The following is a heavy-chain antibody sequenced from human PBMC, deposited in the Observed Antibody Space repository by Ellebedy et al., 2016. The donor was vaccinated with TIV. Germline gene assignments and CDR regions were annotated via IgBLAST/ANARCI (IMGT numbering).Heavy chain of an antibody. D-gene: IGHD4-17*01. CDR2: ISTYTGDT. Sequence: AASVKVSCKTSGYTFTSNGISWVRQAPGQGLEWMGWISTYTGDTNYAHNLQSRVTVTTDTSTSTVYTELRSLRSDDTAVYYCARGADYGDYKIFDYWGQGTLVTVSS. J-gene: IGHJ4*02. CDR3: ARGADYGDYKIFDY. CDR1: GYTFTSNG. V-gene: IGHV1-18*04.